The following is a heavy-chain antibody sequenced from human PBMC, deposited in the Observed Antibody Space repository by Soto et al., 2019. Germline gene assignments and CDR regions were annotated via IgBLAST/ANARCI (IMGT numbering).Heavy chain of an antibody. CDR1: GYSFTSYW. V-gene: IGHV5-51*01. D-gene: IGHD2-2*01. Sequence: GESLKISCKGSGYSFTSYWIGWVRQMPGKGLEWMGIIYPGDSDTRYSPSFQGQVTISADKSISTAYLQWSSLKASDTAMYYCARIYCSSTSCYLGTSYGMDVWGQGTTVTVSS. CDR3: ARIYCSSTSCYLGTSYGMDV. J-gene: IGHJ6*02. CDR2: IYPGDSDT.